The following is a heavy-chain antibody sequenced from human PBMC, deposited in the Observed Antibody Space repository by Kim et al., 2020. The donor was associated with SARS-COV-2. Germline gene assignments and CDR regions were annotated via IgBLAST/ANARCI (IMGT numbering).Heavy chain of an antibody. CDR2: HSGST. J-gene: IGHJ4*02. V-gene: IGHV4-34*01. Sequence: HSGSTNYNPSLKSRVTISVDTSKNQFSLKLSSVTAADTAVYCCARGRSFKGGQGTLVTVSS. CDR3: ARGRSFK.